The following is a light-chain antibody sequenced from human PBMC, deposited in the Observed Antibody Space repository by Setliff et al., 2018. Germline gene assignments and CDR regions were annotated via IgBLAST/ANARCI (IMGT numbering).Light chain of an antibody. Sequence: TVVTQEPSFSVSPGGTVTLTCGLSSGSVSTNYYPTWYQLTPGQAPRTLIYSTNIRSSGVPDRFSGSILGNKAALTITGAQADDESDYYCGLLVSSGLYGFGTGTKVTVL. V-gene: IGLV8-61*01. CDR3: GLLVSSGLYG. CDR1: SGSVSTNYY. CDR2: STN. J-gene: IGLJ1*01.